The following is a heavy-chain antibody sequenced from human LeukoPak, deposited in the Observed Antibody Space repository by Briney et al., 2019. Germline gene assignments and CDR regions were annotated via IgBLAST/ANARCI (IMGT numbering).Heavy chain of an antibody. V-gene: IGHV1-69*06. CDR2: IIPIFGTS. J-gene: IGHJ3*02. Sequence: SVKVSCKASGGTFSSYAISWVRQAPGQGLEWMGGIIPIFGTSNYAQKFQGRVTITADKSTSTAYMELSSLRSEDTAVYYCARDLDGIAARGAFDIWGQGTMVTVSS. CDR3: ARDLDGIAARGAFDI. D-gene: IGHD6-6*01. CDR1: GGTFSSYA.